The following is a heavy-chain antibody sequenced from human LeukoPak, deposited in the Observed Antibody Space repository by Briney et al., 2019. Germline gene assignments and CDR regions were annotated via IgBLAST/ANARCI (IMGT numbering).Heavy chain of an antibody. V-gene: IGHV1-18*01. CDR1: GYTFTSYG. D-gene: IGHD3-22*01. CDR3: ARDHSSGYYYGVDY. Sequence: ASVKASCKASGYTFTSYGISWVRQAPGQGLEWMGWISAYNGNTNYAQKLQGRVTMTTDTSTSTAYMELRSLRSDDTAVYYCARDHSSGYYYGVDYWGQGTLVTVSS. CDR2: ISAYNGNT. J-gene: IGHJ4*02.